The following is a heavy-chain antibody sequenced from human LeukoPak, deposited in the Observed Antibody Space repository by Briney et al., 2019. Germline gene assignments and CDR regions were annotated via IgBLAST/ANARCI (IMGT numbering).Heavy chain of an antibody. CDR3: ARGGVYSDSSGYPRSYWYFDL. V-gene: IGHV4-34*01. J-gene: IGHJ2*01. D-gene: IGHD3-22*01. CDR1: GGSFSGYY. CDR2: FNHSGST. Sequence: SETLSLTCAVYGGSFSGYYWSWIRQPPGKGLEWIGEFNHSGSTNYNPSLKSRVPISVDTSKNQFSLKLSSVTAADTAVYYCARGGVYSDSSGYPRSYWYFDLWGRGTLVTVSS.